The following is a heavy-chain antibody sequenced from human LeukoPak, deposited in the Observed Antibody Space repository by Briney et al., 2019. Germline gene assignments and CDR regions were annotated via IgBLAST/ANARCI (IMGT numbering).Heavy chain of an antibody. V-gene: IGHV4-30-2*01. CDR2: GYQSGIT. Sequence: KPSETLSLTCTVSGGSVSSGGHYWSWIRQPPGKGLEWIGYGYQSGITYYSPSPKSRVSISVDRSKNQFSLELTSVTAADTAVYYCAGVDTVADDSYYIDFWGQGTLVTVSS. CDR3: AGVDTVADDSYYIDF. D-gene: IGHD5-18*01. J-gene: IGHJ4*02. CDR1: GGSVSSGGHY.